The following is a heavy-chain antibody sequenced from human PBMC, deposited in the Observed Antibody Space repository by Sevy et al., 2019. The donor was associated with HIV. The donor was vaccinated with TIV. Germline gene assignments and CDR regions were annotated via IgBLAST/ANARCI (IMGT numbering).Heavy chain of an antibody. CDR3: ARAMGV. CDR2: INQDGSEI. V-gene: IGHV3-7*01. Sequence: GGSLRLSCVGSGISISSHWMNWVRQSPGKGLEWVANINQDGSEIYYVDSVKGRFTISRENAKNSGYLQMHSLRVEYSGVYYCARAMGVWGQGTTVTVSS. CDR1: GISISSHW. J-gene: IGHJ6*02.